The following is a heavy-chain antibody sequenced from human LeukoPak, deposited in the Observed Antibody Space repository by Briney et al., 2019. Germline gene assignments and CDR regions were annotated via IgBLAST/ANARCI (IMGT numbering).Heavy chain of an antibody. D-gene: IGHD6-19*01. CDR1: GFTFSSYW. J-gene: IGHJ4*02. CDR2: IKQDGSEK. Sequence: GGSLRLSCAASGFTFSSYWMSWVRQAPGKGLEWVANIKQDGSEKYYVDSVKGRFTISRDNAKNSLYLQMNSLRAEDTAVYYCANSVAGLAFDYWGQGTLVTVSS. V-gene: IGHV3-7*01. CDR3: ANSVAGLAFDY.